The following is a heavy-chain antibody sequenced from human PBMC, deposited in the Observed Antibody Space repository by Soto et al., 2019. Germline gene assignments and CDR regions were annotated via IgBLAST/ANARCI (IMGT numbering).Heavy chain of an antibody. J-gene: IGHJ4*02. CDR1: GFSFSDYE. CDR2: IARDGETT. Sequence: AWGSLRLSCEASGFSFSDYEMNWVRQFPGEGLEWVAYIARDGETTFYADSVEGRFVVSRDNAKNSLFLQMDRLTGDDTAVYFCARDTPPAELGYWGQGSLVTVSS. CDR3: ARDTPPAELGY. V-gene: IGHV3-48*03. D-gene: IGHD1-1*01.